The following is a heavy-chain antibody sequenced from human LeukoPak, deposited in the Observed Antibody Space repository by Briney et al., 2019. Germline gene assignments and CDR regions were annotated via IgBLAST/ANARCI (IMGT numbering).Heavy chain of an antibody. J-gene: IGHJ4*02. D-gene: IGHD5-18*01. V-gene: IGHV3-15*01. CDR1: GFTFSNAW. Sequence: GGSLRLSCAASGFTFSNAWMSWDRQAPGKGLEWVGRIKSKTDGGTTDYAAPVKGRFTISRDDSKNTLYLQMNSLKTEDTAVYYCTTGVEGYSYGYSDYWGQGTLVTVSS. CDR2: IKSKTDGGTT. CDR3: TTGVEGYSYGYSDY.